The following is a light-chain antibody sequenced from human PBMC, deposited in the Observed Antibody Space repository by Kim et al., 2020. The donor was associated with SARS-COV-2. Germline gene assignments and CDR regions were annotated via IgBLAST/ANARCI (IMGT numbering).Light chain of an antibody. J-gene: IGKJ2*03. CDR3: QQYAKRLS. Sequence: LSASVGDRVTIPCQASQDIYNNLNWYQQKAGKAPKLLIFDASNLDIGVPSRFSGSGSGTDFTFTISSLQPEDIATYYCQQYAKRLSFGQGTKLEI. CDR2: DAS. CDR1: QDIYNN. V-gene: IGKV1-33*01.